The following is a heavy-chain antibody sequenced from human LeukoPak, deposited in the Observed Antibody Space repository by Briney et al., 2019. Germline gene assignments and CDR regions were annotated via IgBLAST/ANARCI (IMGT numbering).Heavy chain of an antibody. Sequence: SETLSLTCSVSGASMTNNYWSWIRQPPGKGLEWIGYVSYRGSTDYNASLKGRVTVSLDTSRSQFSLQVNSVTAADTAVYYCARVGSGSSYYFDSWGQGTLVTVSS. D-gene: IGHD3-10*01. CDR1: GASMTNNY. CDR3: ARVGSGSSYYFDS. CDR2: VSYRGST. V-gene: IGHV4-59*01. J-gene: IGHJ4*02.